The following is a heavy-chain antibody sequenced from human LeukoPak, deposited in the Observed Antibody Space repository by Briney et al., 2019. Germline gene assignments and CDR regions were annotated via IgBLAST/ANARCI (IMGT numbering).Heavy chain of an antibody. J-gene: IGHJ4*02. D-gene: IGHD6-13*01. CDR2: INSDGSST. Sequence: GGSLRLSCAASGFTFSIYWMHWVRQAPGKGLVWVSRINSDGSSTSYADSVKGRFTISRDNAKNTLYLQMNSLRAEDTAVYYCARVLYSSSWYLFDYWGQGTLVTVSS. CDR1: GFTFSIYW. V-gene: IGHV3-74*01. CDR3: ARVLYSSSWYLFDY.